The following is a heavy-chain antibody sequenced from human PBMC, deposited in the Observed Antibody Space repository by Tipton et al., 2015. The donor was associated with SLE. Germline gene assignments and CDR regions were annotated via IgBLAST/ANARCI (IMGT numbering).Heavy chain of an antibody. CDR1: GASISSSNW. CDR3: ARALPPYYYYGIDV. D-gene: IGHD2-15*01. Sequence: TLSLTCTLSGASISSSNWWTWVRQPPGEGLEWIGDIYHSGGANYNPSLKSRVTISVDKSKNQFSLNLSSVTAADTAVYFCARALPPYYYYGIDVWGEGTTVTVSS. V-gene: IGHV4-4*01. J-gene: IGHJ6*04. CDR2: IYHSGGA.